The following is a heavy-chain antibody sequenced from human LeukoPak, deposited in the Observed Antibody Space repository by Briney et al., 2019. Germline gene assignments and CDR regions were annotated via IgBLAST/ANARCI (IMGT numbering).Heavy chain of an antibody. J-gene: IGHJ4*02. CDR3: ARGPDYGDRLDYFDY. CDR2: VKEDGNQ. Sequence: GGSLRLSCAASGFTFTRHWMGWVRQAPGKGLEWVASVKEDGNQYSVDSVKGRFIISRDNARNSLSLQMSSLRVEDTAIYFCARGPDYGDRLDYFDYWGQGTLVTVSS. D-gene: IGHD4-17*01. V-gene: IGHV3-7*01. CDR1: GFTFTRHW.